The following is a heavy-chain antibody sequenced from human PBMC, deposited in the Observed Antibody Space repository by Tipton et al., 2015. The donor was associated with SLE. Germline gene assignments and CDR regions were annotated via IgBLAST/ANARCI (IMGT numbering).Heavy chain of an antibody. V-gene: IGHV4-38-2*02. D-gene: IGHD3-10*01. CDR3: ARHSTLIQGALSI. CDR2: IHHSGRT. J-gene: IGHJ3*02. CDR1: GSSIDGGYH. Sequence: TLSLTCIVSGSSIDGGYHWGWIRQPPGKGLEWIANIHHSGRTYYNPSLTSRVTISEDTSKNQFSLNLSSVTAADTAVYYCARHSTLIQGALSIWGQGTMLTVSS.